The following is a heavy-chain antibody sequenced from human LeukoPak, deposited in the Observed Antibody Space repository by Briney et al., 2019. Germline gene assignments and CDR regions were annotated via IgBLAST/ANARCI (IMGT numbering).Heavy chain of an antibody. CDR1: GGSISSYY. V-gene: IGHV4-59*06. J-gene: IGHJ5*02. D-gene: IGHD2-21*01. CDR2: IYYSGST. Sequence: SETLSLTCTVSGGSISSYYWSWIRQHPGKGLEWIGYIYYSGSTYYNPSLKSRVTISVDTSKNQFSLKLSSVTAADTAVYYCARGRGLVALVRAGAVWFDPWGQGTLVTVSS. CDR3: ARGRGLVALVRAGAVWFDP.